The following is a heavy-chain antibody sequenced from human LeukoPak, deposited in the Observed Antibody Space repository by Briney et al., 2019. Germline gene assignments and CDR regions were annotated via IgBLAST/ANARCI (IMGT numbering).Heavy chain of an antibody. J-gene: IGHJ4*02. CDR1: GGPISSRSCY. Sequence: PSETLSLTCAVSGGPISSRSCYWGWIRQPPGKGLEWIGSIYYTGSTYHNPSLKSRVTMSVDTSMNQFSLNLNSVTAADTAVYYCARAIWSRWLVRPADYWGQGTLVTVSS. CDR2: IYYTGST. CDR3: ARAIWSRWLVRPADY. V-gene: IGHV4-39*07. D-gene: IGHD6-19*01.